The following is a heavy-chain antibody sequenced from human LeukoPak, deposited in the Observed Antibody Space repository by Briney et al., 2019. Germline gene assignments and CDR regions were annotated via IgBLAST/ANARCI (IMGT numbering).Heavy chain of an antibody. J-gene: IGHJ4*02. V-gene: IGHV4-38-2*02. Sequence: SETLSLTCTVSGYSISSGYYWGWIRQPPGKGLEWIGEINHSGSTNYNPSLKSRVTISVDTSKNQFSLKLSSVTAADTAVYYCARGYISRLGELSLLDYWGQGTLATVSS. D-gene: IGHD3-16*02. CDR2: INHSGST. CDR1: GYSISSGYY. CDR3: ARGYISRLGELSLLDY.